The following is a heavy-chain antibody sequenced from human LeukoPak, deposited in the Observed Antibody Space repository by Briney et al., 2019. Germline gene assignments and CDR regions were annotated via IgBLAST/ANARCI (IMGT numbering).Heavy chain of an antibody. V-gene: IGHV3-23*01. J-gene: IGHJ4*02. D-gene: IGHD3-9*01. CDR2: ISGSGGST. Sequence: GGSLRLSCAASGFTFSSYAMNWVRQAPGKGLEWVSAISGSGGSTYYADSVKGRFTISRDNSKNTLYLQMNSLRAEDTAVYYCAKDLVSYYDILTGYSAFDYWGQGTLVTVSS. CDR3: AKDLVSYYDILTGYSAFDY. CDR1: GFTFSSYA.